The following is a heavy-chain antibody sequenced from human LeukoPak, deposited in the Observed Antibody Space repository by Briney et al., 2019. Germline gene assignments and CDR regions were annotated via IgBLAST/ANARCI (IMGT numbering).Heavy chain of an antibody. V-gene: IGHV7-4-1*01. CDR1: GYSFTPYS. CDR2: INTNSGNP. D-gene: IGHD1-26*01. CDR3: ARDRASGSYDY. J-gene: IGHJ4*02. Sequence: ASVKVSCKASGYSFTPYSINWVRQAPGQGLEWMGYINTNSGNPTYAQGFTGRFVFSLDASVSTTYMEIYSLRADDTAVYYCARDRASGSYDYWGQGTLVTVSS.